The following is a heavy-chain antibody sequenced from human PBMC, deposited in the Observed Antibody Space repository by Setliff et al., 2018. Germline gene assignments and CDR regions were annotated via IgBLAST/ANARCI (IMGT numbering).Heavy chain of an antibody. V-gene: IGHV4-59*11. CDR2: IYYSGST. Sequence: SETLSLTCTVSGGSISSHYWSWIRQPPGKGLEWIGSIYYSGSTNYNPSLKGRVTISVDTSKNQFSLKLSSVTAADTAVYYCARDTGYSGYGDDAFDIWGQGTMVTVSS. CDR3: ARDTGYSGYGDDAFDI. J-gene: IGHJ3*02. CDR1: GGSISSHY. D-gene: IGHD5-12*01.